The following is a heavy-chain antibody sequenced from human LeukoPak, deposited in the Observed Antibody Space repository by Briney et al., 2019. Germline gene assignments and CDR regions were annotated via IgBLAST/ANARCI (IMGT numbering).Heavy chain of an antibody. Sequence: PSQTLSLTCAVSGGSISSGGYSWSWIRQPPRKGLEWIGYIYHRGGTYYNPSLKSRVTISVDRSKNQFSLKLSSVTAADTAVYYCARDRASYGSGSYYSFGWFDPWGQGTLVTVSS. J-gene: IGHJ5*02. V-gene: IGHV4-30-2*01. CDR1: GGSISSGGYS. CDR2: IYHRGGT. CDR3: ARDRASYGSGSYYSFGWFDP. D-gene: IGHD3-10*01.